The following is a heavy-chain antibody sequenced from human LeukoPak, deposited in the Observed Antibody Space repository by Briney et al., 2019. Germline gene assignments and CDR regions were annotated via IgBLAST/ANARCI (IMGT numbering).Heavy chain of an antibody. CDR3: ARTPYCGGDCYVDY. CDR2: IDWDDDK. J-gene: IGHJ4*02. D-gene: IGHD2-21*02. CDR1: GFSLSTSGMR. V-gene: IGHV2-70*04. Sequence: SGPALVKPTQTLTLTCTFSGFSLSTSGMRVSWIRQPPGKAREWLAHIDWDDDKFYSTSLKTRLTISKDTSKNQVVLTMTNMDPVDTATYYCARTPYCGGDCYVDYWGQGTLVTVSS.